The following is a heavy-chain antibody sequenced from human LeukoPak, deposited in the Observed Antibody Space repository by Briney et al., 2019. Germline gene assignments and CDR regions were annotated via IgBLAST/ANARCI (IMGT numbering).Heavy chain of an antibody. CDR3: ARDVGGSYGIPMDV. Sequence: ASVKVSCKASGYTFTGYYMHWVRQAPGQGLEWMGWISAYNGNTNYAQKLQGRVTMTTDTSTSTAYMELRSLRSDDTAVYYCARDVGGSYGIPMDVWGQGTTVTVSS. CDR1: GYTFTGYY. V-gene: IGHV1-18*04. J-gene: IGHJ6*02. D-gene: IGHD1-26*01. CDR2: ISAYNGNT.